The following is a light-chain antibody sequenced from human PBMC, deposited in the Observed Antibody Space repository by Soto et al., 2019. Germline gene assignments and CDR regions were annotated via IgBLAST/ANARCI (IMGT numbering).Light chain of an antibody. CDR1: QSVSSSY. V-gene: IGKV3-20*01. CDR3: QQYGSSFT. Sequence: EIVLTQSPDTLSLSPGERATLSCRASQSVSSSYLAWYQQKPGQAPRLLIYGASSRATGIPDRFSGSGSGTDFTLTISRLEPEDFAVYYCQQYGSSFTFGPVTKVYIK. CDR2: GAS. J-gene: IGKJ3*01.